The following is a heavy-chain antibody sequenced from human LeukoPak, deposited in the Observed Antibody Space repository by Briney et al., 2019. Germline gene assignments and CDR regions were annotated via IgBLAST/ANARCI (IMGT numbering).Heavy chain of an antibody. CDR2: IYYSGST. CDR1: GGSISSYY. V-gene: IGHV4-59*01. CDR3: ARVQDATYYYDSSGDDAFDI. Sequence: SETLSLTCTVSGGSISSYYWSWIRKPPGKGLEWLGYIYYSGSTNYNPSLKSRVTISVDTSKNQFSLKLSSVTAADTAVYYCARVQDATYYYDSSGDDAFDIWGQGTMVTVSS. D-gene: IGHD3-22*01. J-gene: IGHJ3*02.